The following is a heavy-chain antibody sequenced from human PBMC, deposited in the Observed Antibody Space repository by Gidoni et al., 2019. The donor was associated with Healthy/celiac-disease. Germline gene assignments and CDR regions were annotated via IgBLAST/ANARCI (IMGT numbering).Heavy chain of an antibody. Sequence: QVQLVQSGAEVKKPGSSVKVSCKASGGTFGSYAISWVRQAPGQGLEWMGGIIPIFGTANYAQKFQGRVTITADESTSTAYMERSSLRSEDTAVYYCAAEEYYDSSGPMPDAFDIWGQGTMVTVSS. J-gene: IGHJ3*02. CDR2: IIPIFGTA. CDR3: AAEEYYDSSGPMPDAFDI. V-gene: IGHV1-69*01. D-gene: IGHD3-22*01. CDR1: GGTFGSYA.